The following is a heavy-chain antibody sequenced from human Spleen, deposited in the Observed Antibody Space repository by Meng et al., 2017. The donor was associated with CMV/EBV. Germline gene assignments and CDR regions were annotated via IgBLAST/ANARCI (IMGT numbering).Heavy chain of an antibody. V-gene: IGHV3-21*01. Sequence: GESLKISCAASGFSFSTYSMHWVRQAPGKGLEWVSSISSSRSYIYYADSLKGRFTISRDNARNSLYLQMNSLRAEDTAVYYCARDFRGASAYWGQGTLVTVSS. CDR2: ISSSRSYI. J-gene: IGHJ4*02. CDR3: ARDFRGASAY. D-gene: IGHD3-16*01. CDR1: GFSFSTYS.